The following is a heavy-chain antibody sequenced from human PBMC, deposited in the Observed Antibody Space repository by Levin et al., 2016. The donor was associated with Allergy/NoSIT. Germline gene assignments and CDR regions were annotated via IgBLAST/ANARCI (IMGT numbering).Heavy chain of an antibody. CDR3: ARTTCSSTSCTYYYYTMDV. D-gene: IGHD2-2*01. CDR2: ISAYTVNT. J-gene: IGHJ6*02. Sequence: WVRQAPGQGLEWMGWISAYTVNTNYAQKFQGRVSMTTDTSTSTAYMEVTSLRSDDTAVYYCARTTCSSTSCTYYYYTMDVWGQGTTVTVSS. V-gene: IGHV1-18*01.